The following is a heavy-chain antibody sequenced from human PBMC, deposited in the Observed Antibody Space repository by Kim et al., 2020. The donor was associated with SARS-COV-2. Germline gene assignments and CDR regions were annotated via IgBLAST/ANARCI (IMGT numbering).Heavy chain of an antibody. J-gene: IGHJ4*02. CDR3: ARGLATMIVVATYYFDY. CDR2: INHSGST. D-gene: IGHD3-22*01. CDR1: GGSFSGYY. Sequence: SETLSLTCAVYGGSFSGYYWSWIRQPPGKGLEWIGEINHSGSTNYNPSLKSRVTISVDTSKNQFSLKLSSVTAADTAVYYCARGLATMIVVATYYFDYWGQGTLVTVSS. V-gene: IGHV4-34*01.